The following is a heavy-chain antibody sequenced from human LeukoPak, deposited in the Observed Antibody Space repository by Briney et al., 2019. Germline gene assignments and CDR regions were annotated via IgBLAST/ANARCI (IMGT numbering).Heavy chain of an antibody. CDR2: IKQDGSEK. J-gene: IGHJ4*02. D-gene: IGHD1-26*01. Sequence: GGALRLSCAASGFTFSSYWMSWVRQAPGKGREGVAKIKQDGSEKYYVDSVKGRFTISRDNAKNSLYLQMNSLKADDTAVSYCARVRIRQSYTDYWGQGTLVTVSS. CDR3: ARVRIRQSYTDY. V-gene: IGHV3-7*01. CDR1: GFTFSSYW.